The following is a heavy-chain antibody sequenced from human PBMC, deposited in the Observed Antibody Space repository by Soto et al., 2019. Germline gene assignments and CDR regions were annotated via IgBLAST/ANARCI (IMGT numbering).Heavy chain of an antibody. Sequence: ASVKVSCKASGYTFTSYGISWVRQAPGQGLEWMGWISAYNGNTNYAQELQGRVTMTTDTSTSTAYMELRSLRSDDTAVYYCARDHEEYYDFWSGYLWYWGQGTLVTVSS. V-gene: IGHV1-18*01. CDR1: GYTFTSYG. CDR3: ARDHEEYYDFWSGYLWY. D-gene: IGHD3-3*01. CDR2: ISAYNGNT. J-gene: IGHJ4*02.